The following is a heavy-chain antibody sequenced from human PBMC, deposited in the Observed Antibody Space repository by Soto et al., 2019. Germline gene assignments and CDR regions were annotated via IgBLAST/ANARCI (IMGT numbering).Heavy chain of an antibody. D-gene: IGHD6-13*01. CDR1: GGSISSGGYY. V-gene: IGHV4-31*03. J-gene: IGHJ4*02. CDR3: ARDSAAAGTWYFDY. CDR2: IYYSGST. Sequence: PSETLSLTCTVSGGSISSGGYYWSWIRQHPGKGLEWIGYIYYSGSTYYNPSLKSRVTISVDTSKNQFSLKLSSVTAADTAVYYCARDSAAAGTWYFDYWGQGTLVTVSS.